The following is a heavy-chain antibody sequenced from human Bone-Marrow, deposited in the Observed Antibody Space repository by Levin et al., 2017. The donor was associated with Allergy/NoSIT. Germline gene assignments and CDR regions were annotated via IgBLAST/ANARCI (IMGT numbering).Heavy chain of an antibody. Sequence: SQTLSLTCSVSGDSISDTKYYWGWIRQPPGKGLEWIGTTFYTGSTYYNPSLESRVTISVDTSENHFSLKLTSVTAPDTAVYYCARHFGPIVAPVMDYWGQGALVTVSS. J-gene: IGHJ4*02. CDR3: ARHFGPIVAPVMDY. D-gene: IGHD5-12*01. CDR2: TFYTGST. V-gene: IGHV4-39*01. CDR1: GDSISDTKYY.